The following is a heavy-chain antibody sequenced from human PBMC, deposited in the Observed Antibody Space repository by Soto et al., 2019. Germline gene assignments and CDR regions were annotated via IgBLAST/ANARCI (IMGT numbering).Heavy chain of an antibody. Sequence: EVQLVESGGGLVQPGGSLRLSCAASGFTFRSFEMDWVRQAPGKGLEWVSTISGRGDQSDYADSVKGRFTISRDNSKNRLYLQMNNLRVDDTAVYYCAKDRALENQTPYGMDVWGQGTTVTV. D-gene: IGHD3-10*01. J-gene: IGHJ6*02. CDR3: AKDRALENQTPYGMDV. V-gene: IGHV3-23*04. CDR2: ISGRGDQS. CDR1: GFTFRSFE.